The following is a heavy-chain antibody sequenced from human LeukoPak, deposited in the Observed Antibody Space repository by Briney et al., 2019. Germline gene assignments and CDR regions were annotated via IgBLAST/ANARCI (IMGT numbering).Heavy chain of an antibody. Sequence: SETLSLTCTVSGGSISSYYWSWIRQPAGKGLEWIGRIYTSGSTNYNPSLKSRVTMSVDTSKNQFSLKLSSVTAADTAVYYCARHAGYSYGFSHDAFDIWGQGTMVTVSS. V-gene: IGHV4-4*07. D-gene: IGHD5-18*01. CDR2: IYTSGST. CDR1: GGSISSYY. J-gene: IGHJ3*02. CDR3: ARHAGYSYGFSHDAFDI.